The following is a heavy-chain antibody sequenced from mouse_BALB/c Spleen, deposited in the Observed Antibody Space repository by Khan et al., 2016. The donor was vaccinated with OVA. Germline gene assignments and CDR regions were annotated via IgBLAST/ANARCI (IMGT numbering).Heavy chain of an antibody. J-gene: IGHJ3*01. CDR2: IWAGGST. Sequence: VQLKESGPGLVAPSQSLSITCTVSGFSLNSYGVHWVRQPPGKGLEWLGVIWAGGSTNHNSALMSRLSISKDNSKSQGFLKMNSLQTDDTAMYYCARVFYYGAWFAFWGQGTLVTVSA. CDR3: ARVFYYGAWFAF. V-gene: IGHV2-9*02. CDR1: GFSLNSYG. D-gene: IGHD1-1*01.